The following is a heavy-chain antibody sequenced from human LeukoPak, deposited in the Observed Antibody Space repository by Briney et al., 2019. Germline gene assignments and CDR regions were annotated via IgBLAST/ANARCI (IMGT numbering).Heavy chain of an antibody. V-gene: IGHV3-23*01. J-gene: IGHJ4*02. Sequence: PGGSLRLSCAASGFTFSSYGMSWVRKAPGKGLEWVSAISGSGGSTYYADSVKGRFTISRDNSKNTLYLQMNSLRAEDTAVYYCARGTWSIAAATLDYWGQGTLVTVSS. D-gene: IGHD6-13*01. CDR3: ARGTWSIAAATLDY. CDR2: ISGSGGST. CDR1: GFTFSSYG.